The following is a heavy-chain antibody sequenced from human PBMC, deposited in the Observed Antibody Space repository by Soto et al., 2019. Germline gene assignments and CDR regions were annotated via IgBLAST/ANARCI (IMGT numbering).Heavy chain of an antibody. J-gene: IGHJ4*02. Sequence: SETLSLTCTVSGGSISSSSYYWGWIRQPPGKGLEWIGSIYYSGSTYYNPSLKSRVTISVDTSKNQFSLKLSSVTAADTAVYYCASRHDYSLLWGQGTLVTVLL. V-gene: IGHV4-39*01. D-gene: IGHD4-4*01. CDR1: GGSISSSSYY. CDR2: IYYSGST. CDR3: ASRHDYSLL.